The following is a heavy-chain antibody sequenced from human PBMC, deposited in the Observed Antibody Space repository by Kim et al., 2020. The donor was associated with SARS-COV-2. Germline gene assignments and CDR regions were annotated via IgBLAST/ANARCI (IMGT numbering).Heavy chain of an antibody. CDR1: GGSISSYY. Sequence: SETLSLTCTVSGGSISSYYWSWIRQPPGKGLEWIGHIYNSGSPNYKPSLKSRVTISVDTSKNQFSLKLSSVTAADTAAYYCARYSSGSYPSLDYLGQGTL. V-gene: IGHV4-59*08. D-gene: IGHD6-19*01. CDR3: ARYSSGSYPSLDY. CDR2: IYNSGSP. J-gene: IGHJ4*02.